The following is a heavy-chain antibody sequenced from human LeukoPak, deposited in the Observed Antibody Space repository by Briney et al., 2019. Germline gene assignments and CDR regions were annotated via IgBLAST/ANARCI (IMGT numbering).Heavy chain of an antibody. CDR3: ASGAWATRLNS. Sequence: SETLSLTCAVYGESLNYYYWSWLRQSPGKGLEWIGDIFDGKTINYNPSLKSRVTISAATSSQQFSLSLRSVTAADTAVYFCASGAWATRLNSWAQGALVIVSS. J-gene: IGHJ4*02. D-gene: IGHD5-24*01. CDR2: IFDGKTI. CDR1: GESLNYYY. V-gene: IGHV4-34*12.